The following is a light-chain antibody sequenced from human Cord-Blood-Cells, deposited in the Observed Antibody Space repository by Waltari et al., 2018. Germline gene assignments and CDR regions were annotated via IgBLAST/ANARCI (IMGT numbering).Light chain of an antibody. CDR2: DVS. J-gene: IGLJ3*02. V-gene: IGLV2-14*01. CDR1: SSDVGGYNY. CDR3: SSYTSSSTPWV. Sequence: QSALTQPASVSGSPGQSITISCPGTSSDVGGYNYVSWYQQPPGKAPKLMIYDVSNRPSGVSNRFSGSKSGNTASLTISGLQAEDEADYYCSSYTSSSTPWVFGGGTKLTVL.